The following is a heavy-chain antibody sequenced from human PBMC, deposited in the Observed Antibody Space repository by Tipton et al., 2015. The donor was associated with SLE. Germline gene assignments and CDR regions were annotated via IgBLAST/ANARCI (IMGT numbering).Heavy chain of an antibody. D-gene: IGHD6-6*01. CDR1: GGSFSGYY. CDR3: ARGRSWYEQLGDYFDY. V-gene: IGHV4-34*01. Sequence: GLVKPSETLSLTCAVYGGSFSGYYWSWIRQPPGKGLEWIGEINHSGSTNYNPSLKSRVTISVDTSKNQFSLKLSSVTAADTAVYYCARGRSWYEQLGDYFDYWGQGTLVTVSS. CDR2: INHSGST. J-gene: IGHJ4*02.